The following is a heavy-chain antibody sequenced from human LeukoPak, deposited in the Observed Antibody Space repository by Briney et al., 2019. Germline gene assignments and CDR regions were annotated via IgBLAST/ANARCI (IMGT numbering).Heavy chain of an antibody. CDR2: IDHSGAT. Sequence: GGSLRLSCAASGFSVINTYMNWVRQAPGKGLEWVSVIDHSGATSFVDAVKGRFTISRDNSKNTVSLHMNNLRAEDTAVYYCVSGYGDYNFDFWGQGTLVTVSS. J-gene: IGHJ4*02. D-gene: IGHD4-17*01. V-gene: IGHV3-53*01. CDR3: VSGYGDYNFDF. CDR1: GFSVINTY.